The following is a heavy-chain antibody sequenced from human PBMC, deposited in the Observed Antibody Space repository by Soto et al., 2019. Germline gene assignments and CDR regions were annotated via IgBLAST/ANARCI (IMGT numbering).Heavy chain of an antibody. V-gene: IGHV3-72*01. D-gene: IGHD1-7*01. J-gene: IGHJ4*02. CDR3: ARSITGTTSFDY. CDR1: GFTFSDHY. Sequence: EVQLAESGGDLVQPGGSLRLSCAASGFTFSDHYIDWVRQAPGKGLEWVGRSRDKGNSYSTDYAASVKGRFTISRDASKNSLYLQMNSLKTEDTALYYCARSITGTTSFDYWGQGTLVTVSS. CDR2: SRDKGNSYST.